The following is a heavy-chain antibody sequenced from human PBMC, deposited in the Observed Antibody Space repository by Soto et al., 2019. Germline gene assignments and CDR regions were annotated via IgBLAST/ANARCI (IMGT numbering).Heavy chain of an antibody. CDR2: IYYSGST. CDR1: GGSVSSGSYY. V-gene: IGHV4-61*01. CDR3: ARAESSGWYRNWFDP. Sequence: SETLSLTCTVSGGSVSSGSYYWSWIRQPPGKGLEWIGYIYYSGSTNYNPSLKSRVTISVDTSKNQFSLKLSSVTAADTAVYYCARAESSGWYRNWFDPWGQGTLVTVSS. J-gene: IGHJ5*02. D-gene: IGHD6-19*01.